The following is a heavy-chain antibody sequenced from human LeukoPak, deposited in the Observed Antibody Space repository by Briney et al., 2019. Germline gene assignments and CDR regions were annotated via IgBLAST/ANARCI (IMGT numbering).Heavy chain of an antibody. CDR1: GFTFSSYA. CDR3: ASFSYGYIDY. D-gene: IGHD5-18*01. CDR2: ISYDGSNK. J-gene: IGHJ4*02. V-gene: IGHV3-30-3*01. Sequence: EGSLRLSCAASGFTFSSYAMHWVRQAPGKGLEWVAVISYDGSNKYYADSVKGRFTISRDNSKNTLYLQMNSLRAEDTAVYYCASFSYGYIDYWGQGTLVTVSS.